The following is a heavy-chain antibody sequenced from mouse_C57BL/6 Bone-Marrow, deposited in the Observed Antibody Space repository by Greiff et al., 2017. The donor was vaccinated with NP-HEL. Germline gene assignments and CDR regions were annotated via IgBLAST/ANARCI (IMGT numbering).Heavy chain of an antibody. CDR3: AIVTTVVATNFEY. Sequence: QVQLQQPGAELVKPGASVKVSCKASGYTFTSYWMHWVKQRPGQGLEWIGRIHPSDSDTNYNQKFKGKATLTVDKSSSPAYMPLSSLTSEDSAVYYCAIVTTVVATNFEYWGQGTTLTVSS. CDR1: GYTFTSYW. CDR2: IHPSDSDT. D-gene: IGHD1-1*01. V-gene: IGHV1-74*01. J-gene: IGHJ2*01.